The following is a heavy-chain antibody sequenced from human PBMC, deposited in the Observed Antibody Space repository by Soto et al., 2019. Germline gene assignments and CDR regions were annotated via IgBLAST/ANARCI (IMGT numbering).Heavy chain of an antibody. J-gene: IGHJ4*02. D-gene: IGHD1-7*01. CDR2: ISGSGGST. CDR1: GVTFNSYA. V-gene: IGHV3-23*01. Sequence: PGGSMKLSCAASGVTFNSYAMSWFRQAPGKGLEWVSAISGSGGSTYYADSVKGRFTISRDNSKNTLYLQMNSLRAEDTAVYYCAKGLSELDLSSYFDYWGQGTLVTVSS. CDR3: AKGLSELDLSSYFDY.